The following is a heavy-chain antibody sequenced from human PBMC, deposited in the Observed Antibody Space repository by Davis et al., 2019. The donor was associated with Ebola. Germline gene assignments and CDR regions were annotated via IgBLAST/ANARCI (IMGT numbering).Heavy chain of an antibody. Sequence: ASVKVSCKASGYTFTSYDITWVRQAPGQGLEWMGWISADNGNTNYAQEYRINMTTDTSTSTAYMELRSLTSDDTAVYYCARPSGRWDSYFDFWGQGTLVTVSS. J-gene: IGHJ4*02. V-gene: IGHV1-18*01. D-gene: IGHD1-26*01. CDR2: ISADNGNT. CDR1: GYTFTSYD. CDR3: ARPSGRWDSYFDF.